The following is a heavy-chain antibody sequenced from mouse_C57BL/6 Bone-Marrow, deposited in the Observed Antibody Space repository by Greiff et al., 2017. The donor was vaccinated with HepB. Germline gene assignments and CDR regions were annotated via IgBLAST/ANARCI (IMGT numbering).Heavy chain of an antibody. J-gene: IGHJ1*03. CDR3: ASFYYSNYVGYFDV. CDR2: INPGSGGT. CDR1: GYAFTNYL. V-gene: IGHV1-54*01. Sequence: QVQLQQSGAELVRPGPSVKVSCKASGYAFTNYLIEWVKQRPGQGLEWIGVINPGSGGTNYNEKFKGKATLTADKSSSTAYMQLSSLTSEDSAVYFCASFYYSNYVGYFDVWGTGTTVTVSS. D-gene: IGHD2-5*01.